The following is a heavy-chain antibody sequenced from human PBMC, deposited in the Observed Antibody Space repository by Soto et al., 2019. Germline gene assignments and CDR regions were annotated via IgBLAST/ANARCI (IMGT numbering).Heavy chain of an antibody. Sequence: PSETLSLTCTVSGGSISSYYWSWIRQPPGKGLEWIGYIYYSGSTNYNPSLKSRVTISVDTSKNQFSLKLSSVTAADTAVYYCARSGILTGPYYFDYWGQGTLVTVSS. D-gene: IGHD3-9*01. CDR2: IYYSGST. CDR1: GGSISSYY. J-gene: IGHJ4*02. CDR3: ARSGILTGPYYFDY. V-gene: IGHV4-59*01.